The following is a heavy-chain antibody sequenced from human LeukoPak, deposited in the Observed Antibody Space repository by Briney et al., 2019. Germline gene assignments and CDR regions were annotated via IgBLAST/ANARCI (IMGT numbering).Heavy chain of an antibody. CDR1: GGSISSSSYY. D-gene: IGHD2-2*01. Sequence: SETLSLTCTVSGGSISSSSYYWGWIRQLPGKGLEWIGSTYYSGSTYYNPSLKSRVTISVDTSKNQFSLKLSSVTAADTAVYYCARQGCSSTSCYDPHDYWGQGTLVTVSS. CDR2: TYYSGST. J-gene: IGHJ4*02. CDR3: ARQGCSSTSCYDPHDY. V-gene: IGHV4-39*01.